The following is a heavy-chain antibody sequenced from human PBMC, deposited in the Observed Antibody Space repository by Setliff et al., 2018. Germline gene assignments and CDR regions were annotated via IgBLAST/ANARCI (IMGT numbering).Heavy chain of an antibody. J-gene: IGHJ4*02. CDR2: INVGNGNT. Sequence: ASVKVSCKASGYSFINYGITWVRQAPGQRPEWMGWINVGNGNTKYSQEFQGRVTLTRDTSASTAYVELSSLTSEDMAVYYCARQGGNYYFQYWGQGTLVTVSS. D-gene: IGHD3-16*01. V-gene: IGHV1-3*03. CDR1: GYSFINYG. CDR3: ARQGGNYYFQY.